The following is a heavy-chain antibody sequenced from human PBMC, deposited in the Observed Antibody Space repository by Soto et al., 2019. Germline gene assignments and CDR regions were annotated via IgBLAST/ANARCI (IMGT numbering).Heavy chain of an antibody. D-gene: IGHD2-15*01. CDR3: ARDSGGLH. V-gene: IGHV3-30*04. CDR2: ISYDGSNK. J-gene: IGHJ1*01. CDR1: GFTFSSYA. Sequence: GGSLRLSCAASGFTFSSYAMHWVRQAPGKGLEWVAVISYDGSNKYYADSVKGRFTISRDNSKNTLYLQMNSLRAEDTAVYCCARDSGGLHWGQGTLVTVSS.